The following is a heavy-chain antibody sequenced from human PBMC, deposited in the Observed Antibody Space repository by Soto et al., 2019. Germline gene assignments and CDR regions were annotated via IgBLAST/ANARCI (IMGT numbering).Heavy chain of an antibody. CDR2: ISYDGSNK. J-gene: IGHJ4*02. D-gene: IGHD1-26*01. Sequence: GGSLRLSCAASGFTFSSYGMHWVRQAPGKGLEWVAVISYDGSNKYYADSVKGRFTISRDNSKNTLYLQMNSLRAEDTAVYYCAKDAAWELLLSYFDYWGQGTLVTVSS. CDR3: AKDAAWELLLSYFDY. CDR1: GFTFSSYG. V-gene: IGHV3-30*18.